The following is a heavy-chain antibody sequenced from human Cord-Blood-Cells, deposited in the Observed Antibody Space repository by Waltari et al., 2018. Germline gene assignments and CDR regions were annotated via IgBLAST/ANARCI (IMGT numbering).Heavy chain of an antibody. CDR2: IIPIFGTA. CDR3: ARWTTAMVTYFDY. D-gene: IGHD5-18*01. V-gene: IGHV1-69*01. CDR1: GGTFSSYA. J-gene: IGHJ4*02. Sequence: QVQLVPSGAEVKKPGSSVKVSCKGSGGTFSSYAISWVRQAPGQGLEWMGGIIPIFGTANYAQKFQGRVTITADESTSTAYMELSSLRSEDTAVYYCARWTTAMVTYFDYWGQGTLVTVSS.